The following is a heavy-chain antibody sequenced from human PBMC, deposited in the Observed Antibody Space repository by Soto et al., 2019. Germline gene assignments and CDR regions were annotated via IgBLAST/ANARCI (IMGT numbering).Heavy chain of an antibody. V-gene: IGHV3-23*01. Sequence: GGSLRLSCVASGFSFSSYAMSWVRQAPGRGLEWVSVISRSDGSTYYADSVKGRFTISRDNSKNTLYLQMNSLRAEDTAVYYCAKDRERDAWYEDYWGQGTLVTVSS. CDR2: ISRSDGST. CDR1: GFSFSSYA. CDR3: AKDRERDAWYEDY. D-gene: IGHD6-13*01. J-gene: IGHJ4*02.